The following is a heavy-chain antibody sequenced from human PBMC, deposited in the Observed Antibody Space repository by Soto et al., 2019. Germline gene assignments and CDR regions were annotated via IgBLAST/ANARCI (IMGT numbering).Heavy chain of an antibody. V-gene: IGHV3-66*01. Sequence: PGGSLRLSCAASGFTVSSNYMRWVRQDPGKGLEWVSVIYSGGSTYYADSVKGRFTISRDNSKNTLYLQMNSLSAEDTTVYYGEGIRGGCTGPIFFWGQGSHVAV. CDR2: IYSGGST. D-gene: IGHD3-3*02. CDR3: EGIRGGCTGPIFF. CDR1: GFTVSSNY. J-gene: IGHJ4*02.